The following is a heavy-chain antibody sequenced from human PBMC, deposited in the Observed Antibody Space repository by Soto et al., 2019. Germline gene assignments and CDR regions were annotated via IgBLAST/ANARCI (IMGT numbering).Heavy chain of an antibody. V-gene: IGHV3-23*01. CDR3: PKAPRDYYYGLDV. J-gene: IGHJ6*02. CDR1: GFTFSSYA. Sequence: EVQLLESGGGLVQPGGSLRLSCAASGFTFSSYAMSWVRQAPGRGLEWVSAISGSGGSTYYADSVKGRFTISRDNSKNTLYLQMNSLRAEDTAVYYCPKAPRDYYYGLDVWGQGTTVTVSS. CDR2: ISGSGGST.